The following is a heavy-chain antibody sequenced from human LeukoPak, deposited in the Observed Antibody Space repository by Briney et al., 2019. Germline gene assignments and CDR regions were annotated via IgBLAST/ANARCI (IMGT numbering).Heavy chain of an antibody. CDR1: GYTFTSYD. D-gene: IGHD1-26*01. V-gene: IGHV1-8*01. CDR3: ARGPGESGSEEGDDY. CDR2: MNPNSGNT. Sequence: ASVKVSCKASGYTFTSYDINWVRQATGQGLEWMGWMNPNSGNTGYAQKFQGRVTKTRNTSISTAYMELSSLRSEDTAVCYCARGPGESGSEEGDDYWGQGTLVTVSS. J-gene: IGHJ4*02.